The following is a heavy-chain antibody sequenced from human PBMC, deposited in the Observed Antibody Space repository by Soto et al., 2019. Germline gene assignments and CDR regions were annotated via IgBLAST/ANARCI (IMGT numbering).Heavy chain of an antibody. CDR3: ARESRVVPEGRGFDP. CDR2: IWYDGSNK. D-gene: IGHD2-8*01. V-gene: IGHV3-33*01. CDR1: GFTFSSYG. Sequence: GGSLRLSCAASGFTFSSYGMHWVRQAPGKGLEWVAVIWYDGSNKYYADSVKGRFTISRDNSKNTLYLQMNSLRAEDTAVYYCARESRVVPEGRGFDPWSQGTLVTVSS. J-gene: IGHJ5*02.